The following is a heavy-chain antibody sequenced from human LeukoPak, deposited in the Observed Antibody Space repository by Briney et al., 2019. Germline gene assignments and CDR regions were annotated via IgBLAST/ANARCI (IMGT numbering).Heavy chain of an antibody. CDR3: AKDRSYSSSSRYFDF. D-gene: IGHD6-6*01. Sequence: GGSLRLSCAASGFTFSSYAMSWVRQAPGKGLEWVSAISGSGGSTYYADSVKGRFTISRDNSKNTLYLQMNSLRAEDTAVYYCAKDRSYSSSSRYFDFWGRGTLVTVSS. V-gene: IGHV3-23*01. CDR1: GFTFSSYA. J-gene: IGHJ4*02. CDR2: ISGSGGST.